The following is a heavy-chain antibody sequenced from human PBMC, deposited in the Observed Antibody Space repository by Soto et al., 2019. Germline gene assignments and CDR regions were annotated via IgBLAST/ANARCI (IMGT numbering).Heavy chain of an antibody. V-gene: IGHV3-30*03. CDR3: VSDRGYGHASVPYS. J-gene: IGHJ4*02. CDR1: GYTFSSYG. CDR2: ISYDGGLQ. D-gene: IGHD5-18*01. Sequence: QAQLVESGGGGVQPGRSLRLSCAASGYTFSSYGMHWVRQAPGTGLEWVAVISYDGGLQHYADSVKGRFTISRDNSKNMVLLQMNSLRAEDTAVYYCVSDRGYGHASVPYSWGQGTLVSVSS.